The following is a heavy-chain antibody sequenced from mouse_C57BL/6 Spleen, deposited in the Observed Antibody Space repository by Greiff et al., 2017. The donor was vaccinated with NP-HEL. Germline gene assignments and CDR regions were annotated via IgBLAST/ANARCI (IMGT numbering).Heavy chain of an antibody. CDR2: IDPSDSYT. CDR3: ARSSSYSFYYYAMDY. V-gene: IGHV1-59*01. Sequence: QVQLQQPGAELVRPGTSVKLSCKASGYTFTSYWMHWVKQRPGQGLEWIGVIDPSDSYTNYNQKFKGKATLTVYTSSSTAYMQLSSLTSEDSAVYYCARSSSYSFYYYAMDYWGQGTSVTVSS. CDR1: GYTFTSYW. D-gene: IGHD1-1*01. J-gene: IGHJ4*01.